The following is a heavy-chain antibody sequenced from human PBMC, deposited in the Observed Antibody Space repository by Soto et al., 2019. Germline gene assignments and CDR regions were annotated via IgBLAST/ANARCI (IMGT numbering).Heavy chain of an antibody. D-gene: IGHD5-18*01. CDR1: GGSISSYY. CDR2: IYYSGST. J-gene: IGHJ4*02. V-gene: IGHV4-59*01. CDR3: ARADVDTAMVLDY. Sequence: PSETLSLTCTVSGGSISSYYWSWIRQPPGKGLEWIGYIYYSGSTNYNPSLKSQVTISVDTSKNQFSLKLSSVTAADTAVYYCARADVDTAMVLDYWGQGTLVTVSS.